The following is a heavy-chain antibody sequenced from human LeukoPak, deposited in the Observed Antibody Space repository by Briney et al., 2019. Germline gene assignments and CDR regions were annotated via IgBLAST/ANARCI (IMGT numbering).Heavy chain of an antibody. Sequence: SVKVSCKASGGTFSSYAISWVRQAPGQGLEWMGGIIPIFGTANYAQKFQGRVTITADESTSTAYMELSSLRSEDTAVYYCARASAVAGTLDYFDYWGQGTLVTVSS. D-gene: IGHD6-19*01. CDR2: IIPIFGTA. CDR3: ARASAVAGTLDYFDY. J-gene: IGHJ4*02. V-gene: IGHV1-69*01. CDR1: GGTFSSYA.